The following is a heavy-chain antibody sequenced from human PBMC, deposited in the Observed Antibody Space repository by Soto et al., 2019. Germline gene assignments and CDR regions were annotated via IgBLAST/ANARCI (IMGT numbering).Heavy chain of an antibody. Sequence: QVQLVQSGAEVKKPGSSVKVSCKASGGTFSSYTISWVRQAPGQGLEWMGRIIPILGIANYAQKFQGRVTITADKSTSTAYMELSSLRSEDTAVYYCARSFIAAAAGWFDPWGQGTLVTVSS. J-gene: IGHJ5*02. CDR2: IIPILGIA. CDR3: ARSFIAAAAGWFDP. D-gene: IGHD6-13*01. V-gene: IGHV1-69*02. CDR1: GGTFSSYT.